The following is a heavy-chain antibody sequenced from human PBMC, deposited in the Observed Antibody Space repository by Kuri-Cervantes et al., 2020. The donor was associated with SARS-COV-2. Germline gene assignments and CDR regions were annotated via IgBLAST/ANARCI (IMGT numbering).Heavy chain of an antibody. D-gene: IGHD3-22*01. Sequence: GGSLRLSCTASGFIFSDYYMTWIRQAPGKGLEWVSNIGPSGTTKYYADSVKGRFTISRDNAKNSLYLQMSSLRAEDTAVYYCARGTSTFRVITTPFDYWGQGTLVTVSS. CDR2: IGPSGTTK. V-gene: IGHV3-11*04. CDR1: GFIFSDYY. CDR3: ARGTSTFRVITTPFDY. J-gene: IGHJ4*02.